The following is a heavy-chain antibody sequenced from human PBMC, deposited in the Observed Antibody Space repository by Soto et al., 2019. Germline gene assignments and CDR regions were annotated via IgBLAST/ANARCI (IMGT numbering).Heavy chain of an antibody. Sequence: ASVKVSCKASGYTFTDYFIHWVRQAPGQGFEWMGWINPNSRGTNYAPKFQGRVTMTRDTSNSTAYMELRGLRSDDTAVYYCARVTLEAGNWFDPWGQGTLVTVAS. CDR2: INPNSRGT. CDR1: GYTFTDYF. J-gene: IGHJ5*02. D-gene: IGHD1-1*01. V-gene: IGHV1-2*02. CDR3: ARVTLEAGNWFDP.